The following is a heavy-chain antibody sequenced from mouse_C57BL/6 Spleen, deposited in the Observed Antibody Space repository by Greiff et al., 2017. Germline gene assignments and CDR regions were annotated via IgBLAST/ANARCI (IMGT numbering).Heavy chain of an antibody. CDR1: GFTIKNTY. Sequence: VQLQQSVAELVRPGASVKLSCTASGFTIKNTYMHWVKQRPEQGLEWIGRIDPANGNTKYAPKFQGKATITADTSSNTAYLQLSSLTSEDTAIYYCARHYYGSSPYYVDYWGQGTTLTVSS. CDR3: ARHYYGSSPYYVDY. V-gene: IGHV14-3*01. CDR2: IDPANGNT. D-gene: IGHD1-1*01. J-gene: IGHJ2*01.